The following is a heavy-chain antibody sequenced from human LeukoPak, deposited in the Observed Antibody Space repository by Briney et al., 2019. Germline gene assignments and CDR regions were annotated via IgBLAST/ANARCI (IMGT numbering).Heavy chain of an antibody. D-gene: IGHD4-17*01. CDR2: ISGSGGST. Sequence: GGSLRLSCAASGFTFSSYGMSWVRQAPGKGLEWVSAISGSGGSTYYADSVKGRFTISRDNSKNTLYLQMNSLRADDTAVYYCAKGGDYGRAFDIWGQGTMVTVSS. V-gene: IGHV3-23*01. CDR1: GFTFSSYG. J-gene: IGHJ3*02. CDR3: AKGGDYGRAFDI.